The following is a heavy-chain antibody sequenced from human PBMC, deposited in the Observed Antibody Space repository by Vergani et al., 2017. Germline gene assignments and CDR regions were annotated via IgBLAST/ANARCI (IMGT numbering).Heavy chain of an antibody. CDR2: ISSSSSTI. D-gene: IGHD3-10*01. Sequence: EVQLVESGGGLVQPGGSLRLSCAASGFTFSSYSMNWVRQAPGKGLEWVSYISSSSSTIYYADAVKGRIISTRDNAKNSMYLQMNSLGDEDTALYYCAGGRGSGARGMDVWGQGTTVTVSS. CDR3: AGGRGSGARGMDV. V-gene: IGHV3-48*02. J-gene: IGHJ6*02. CDR1: GFTFSSYS.